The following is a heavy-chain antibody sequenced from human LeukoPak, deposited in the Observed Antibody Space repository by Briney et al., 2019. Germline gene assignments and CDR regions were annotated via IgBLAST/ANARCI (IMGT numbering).Heavy chain of an antibody. J-gene: IGHJ3*02. V-gene: IGHV3-30*02. CDR2: IRYDGSNK. CDR1: GFTFSSYG. Sequence: GGSLRLSCAASGFTFSSYGMHWVRQAPGKGLEWVAFIRYDGSNKYYVDSVKGRFAISRDNSKNTLYLQMNSLRGEDTAVYYCAKNSGSNFLGDAFDICGQGTMVTVSS. CDR3: AKNSGSNFLGDAFDI. D-gene: IGHD1-26*01.